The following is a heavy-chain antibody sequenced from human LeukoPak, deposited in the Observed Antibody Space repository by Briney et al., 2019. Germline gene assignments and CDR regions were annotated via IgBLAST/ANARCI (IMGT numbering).Heavy chain of an antibody. Sequence: SETLSLTCAVYGGSFSGYYWSWIRQPPGKGLEWIGEINHSGSTNYNPSLKSRVTISVDTSKNQFSLKLSSVTAADTAVYYCARRSIAAAGPFDPWGQGTQVTVSS. CDR2: INHSGST. V-gene: IGHV4-34*01. D-gene: IGHD6-13*01. CDR3: ARRSIAAAGPFDP. J-gene: IGHJ5*02. CDR1: GGSFSGYY.